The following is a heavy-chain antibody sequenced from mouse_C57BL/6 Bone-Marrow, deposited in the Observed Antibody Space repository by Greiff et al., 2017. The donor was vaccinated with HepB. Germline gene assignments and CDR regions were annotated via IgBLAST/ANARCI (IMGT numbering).Heavy chain of an antibody. CDR2: IYPSDSET. Sequence: QVQLQQPGAELVRPGSSVKLSCKASGYTFTSYWMDWVKQRPGQGLEWIGNIYPSDSETHYNQKFKDKATLTVDKSSSTAYMQLNSLTSEDSAVYFCARGGLLRYFDVWGTGTTVTVSS. V-gene: IGHV1-61*01. CDR1: GYTFTSYW. J-gene: IGHJ1*03. CDR3: ARGGLLRYFDV. D-gene: IGHD2-3*01.